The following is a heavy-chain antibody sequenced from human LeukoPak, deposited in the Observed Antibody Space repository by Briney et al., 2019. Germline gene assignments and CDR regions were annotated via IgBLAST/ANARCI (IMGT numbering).Heavy chain of an antibody. V-gene: IGHV4-39*01. CDR1: VGSIRSSSYY. CDR2: IYYSWWT. Sequence: SETLSLTRTVSVGSIRSSSYYWRWIRQPPGKGLEWIGRIYYSWWTYYNPSLKSRVTISVDTSKNQISLKLSSVTAADTAVYYSARHLYPHFDYWGQGTLVTVSS. J-gene: IGHJ4*02. CDR3: ARHLYPHFDY.